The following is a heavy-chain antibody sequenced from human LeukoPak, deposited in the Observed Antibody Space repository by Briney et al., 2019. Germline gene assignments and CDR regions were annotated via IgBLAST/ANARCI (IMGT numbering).Heavy chain of an antibody. CDR3: AKDSRDCSSTSCYQDF. Sequence: PAGSLRLSCAASGFTFSRYGMHWVRQAPGKGLEWEAVISYDGSNKYYADSVKGRFTISRDNSKNTLYLQMNSLRAEDTAVYYCAKDSRDCSSTSCYQDFWGQGTLVTVSS. D-gene: IGHD2-2*01. CDR1: GFTFSRYG. CDR2: ISYDGSNK. V-gene: IGHV3-30*18. J-gene: IGHJ4*02.